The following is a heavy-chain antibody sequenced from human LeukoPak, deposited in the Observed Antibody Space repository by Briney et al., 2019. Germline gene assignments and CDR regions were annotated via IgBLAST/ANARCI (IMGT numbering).Heavy chain of an antibody. CDR2: ISAYNGNT. CDR1: GYTFTSYG. CDR3: ARSARGGWLFDY. Sequence: ASVKVSCKASGYTFTSYGTSWVRQAPGQGLEWMGWISAYNGNTNYAQKLQGRVTMTTDTSTSTAYMELRSLRSDDTAVYYCARSARGGWLFDYWGQGTLVTVSS. V-gene: IGHV1-18*01. J-gene: IGHJ4*02. D-gene: IGHD6-19*01.